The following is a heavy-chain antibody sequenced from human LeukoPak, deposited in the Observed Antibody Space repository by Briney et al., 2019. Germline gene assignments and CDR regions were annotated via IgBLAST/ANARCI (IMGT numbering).Heavy chain of an antibody. CDR2: IYYSGST. CDR3: ARNYCSSNSCVSGIFWFDP. V-gene: IGHV4-59*01. Sequence: PSETLSLTCTVSGGFISSYYWSWLRQPPGKGLEWVGYIYYSGSTNYNPSLKSRVTISVDTSKNQFSLKLSSVTAADTAVYYCARNYCSSNSCVSGIFWFDPWGQGTLVTVSS. CDR1: GGFISSYY. D-gene: IGHD2-2*01. J-gene: IGHJ5*02.